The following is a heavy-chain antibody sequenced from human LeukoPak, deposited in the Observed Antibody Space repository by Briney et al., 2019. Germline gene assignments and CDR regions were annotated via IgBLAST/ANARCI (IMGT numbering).Heavy chain of an antibody. D-gene: IGHD3-3*01. CDR3: ARFKYDFWSGSRSYYFYGMDV. CDR1: GGSINNYY. CDR2: ISYSGNT. Sequence: SETLSLTCTVSGGSINNYYWIWIRQPPGKGLEWIGHISYSGNTNYNPSLKSRVTMSVDTSKNQFSLKLSSVTAADTAVYYCARFKYDFWSGSRSYYFYGMDVWGQGTTVTVSS. J-gene: IGHJ6*02. V-gene: IGHV4-59*08.